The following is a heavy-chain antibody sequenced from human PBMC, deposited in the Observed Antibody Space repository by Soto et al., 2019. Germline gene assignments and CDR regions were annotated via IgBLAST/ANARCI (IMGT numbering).Heavy chain of an antibody. CDR2: IYYSGST. V-gene: IGHV4-59*01. Sequence: SETLSLTCTVSGASISPYYWSLLRQPPGKGMEWIGYIYYSGSTNFSPSLKSRVTMSVDTSKNQFSLKLNSLTAADTAVYCCARGPRGGYDYRWFDPWGQGTLVTVSS. D-gene: IGHD5-12*01. CDR1: GASISPYY. J-gene: IGHJ5*02. CDR3: ARGPRGGYDYRWFDP.